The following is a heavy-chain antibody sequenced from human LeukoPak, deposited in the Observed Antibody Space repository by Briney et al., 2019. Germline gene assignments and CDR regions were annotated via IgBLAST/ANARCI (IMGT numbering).Heavy chain of an antibody. CDR3: TRGLLYSGSYDY. J-gene: IGHJ4*02. Sequence: GGSLRLSCAASGFTFSGSAMHWVRQASGKGLGWVGRIRSKANSYATAYAASVKGRFTISRDDSKNTAYLQMNSLKTEDTAVYYCTRGLLYSGSYDYWGQGTLVTVSS. CDR1: GFTFSGSA. V-gene: IGHV3-73*01. CDR2: IRSKANSYAT. D-gene: IGHD1-26*01.